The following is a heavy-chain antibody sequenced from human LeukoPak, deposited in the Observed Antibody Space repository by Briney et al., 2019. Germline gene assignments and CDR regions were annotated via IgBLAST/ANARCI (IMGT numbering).Heavy chain of an antibody. D-gene: IGHD2-2*01. CDR2: IYTSGST. CDR3: ARGTGYCSSTSCPYFDY. Sequence: SQTLSLTCTVSGGSISSGSYYWSWIRQPAGKGLEWIGRIYTSGSTNYNPSLKSRVTISVDTSKNQFSLKLSSVTAADTAVYYCARGTGYCSSTSCPYFDYWGQGTLVTVSS. J-gene: IGHJ4*02. CDR1: GGSISSGSYY. V-gene: IGHV4-61*02.